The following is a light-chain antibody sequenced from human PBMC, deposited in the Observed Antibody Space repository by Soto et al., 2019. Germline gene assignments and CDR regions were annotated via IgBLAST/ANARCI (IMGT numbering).Light chain of an antibody. CDR2: DAS. V-gene: IGKV3-11*01. Sequence: EIVLTQSPATLSLSPGERAPLSCRASQSVSSHLAWYQQKSGQAPRLLISDASNRANGIPARFSGSGSGTDFTLTISSLEPEDFAVYYCQQRSIWPPLTFGGGTKVDIK. CDR1: QSVSSH. J-gene: IGKJ4*01. CDR3: QQRSIWPPLT.